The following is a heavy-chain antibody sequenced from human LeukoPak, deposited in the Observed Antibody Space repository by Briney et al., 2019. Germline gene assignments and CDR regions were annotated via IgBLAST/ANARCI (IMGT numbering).Heavy chain of an antibody. D-gene: IGHD1-26*01. Sequence: SVKVSCKASGGTFSSYAISWVRQAPGQGLEWMGRIIPILGTANYAQKFQGRVTITADKSTGTAYMELSSLRSEDTAVYYCARDPRLYSGDAFDIWGQGTMVTVSS. J-gene: IGHJ3*02. CDR1: GGTFSSYA. CDR2: IIPILGTA. CDR3: ARDPRLYSGDAFDI. V-gene: IGHV1-69*04.